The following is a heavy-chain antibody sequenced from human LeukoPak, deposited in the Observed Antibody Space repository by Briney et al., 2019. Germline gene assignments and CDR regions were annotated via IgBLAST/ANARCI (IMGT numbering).Heavy chain of an antibody. CDR2: ITNIGGST. CDR3: AKMGGTSSWYVTH. J-gene: IGHJ4*02. Sequence: GGSLRLSCAVSGFTFSRYAMSWVRQAPGKGLEWVSGITNIGGSTYNADSVEDRFTISRDNSKSTLHLQMNSLRAEDTAIYYCAKMGGTSSWYVTHWGQGTLVTVSS. D-gene: IGHD6-13*01. CDR1: GFTFSRYA. V-gene: IGHV3-23*01.